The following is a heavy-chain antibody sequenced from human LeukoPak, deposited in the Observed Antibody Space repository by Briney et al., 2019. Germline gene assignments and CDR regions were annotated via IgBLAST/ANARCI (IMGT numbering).Heavy chain of an antibody. V-gene: IGHV4-59*01. Sequence: PSETLSLTCTVSGGSLSCYYWSWIRQPPGKGLEWIGYIYYSGSTSYNPSLKSRVTISVDTSKNQFSLKLTSVTAADTALYYCARDLRGSSCYDYWGQGTLVTVSS. CDR3: ARDLRGSSCYDY. D-gene: IGHD2-2*01. J-gene: IGHJ4*02. CDR2: IYYSGST. CDR1: GGSLSCYY.